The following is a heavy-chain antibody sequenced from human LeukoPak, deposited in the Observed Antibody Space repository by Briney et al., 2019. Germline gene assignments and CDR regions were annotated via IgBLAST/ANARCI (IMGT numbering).Heavy chain of an antibody. CDR1: GFIFSSYG. CDR2: ISYDGRNK. J-gene: IGHJ5*02. D-gene: IGHD3/OR15-3a*01. CDR3: AKGPGDFWTGGNWLDP. Sequence: GRTLRLFCAASGFIFSSYGMHWVRQAPGKGLEGVAVISYDGRNKYYAESVKRRFTISRDNPKNTLYLQMNSLRAEDTAVYYCAKGPGDFWTGGNWLDPWGQGTLVTVSS. V-gene: IGHV3-30*18.